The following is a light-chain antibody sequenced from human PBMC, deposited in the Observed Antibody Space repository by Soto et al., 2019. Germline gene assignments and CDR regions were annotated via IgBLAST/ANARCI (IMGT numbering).Light chain of an antibody. CDR2: NAS. Sequence: EILLPKSPGTLSLSPGERATLSCRASQSVTNFLAWYQQKPGQSPSLLIYNASHRATGIPARFSGSGSGTDFTLTISSLEPEDFAVEYCQQHNMWTETVGQGTKV. V-gene: IGKV3-11*01. CDR3: QQHNMWTET. J-gene: IGKJ1*01. CDR1: QSVTNF.